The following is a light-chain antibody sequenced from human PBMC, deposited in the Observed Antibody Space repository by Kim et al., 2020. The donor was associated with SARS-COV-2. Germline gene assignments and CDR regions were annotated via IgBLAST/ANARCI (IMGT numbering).Light chain of an antibody. V-gene: IGLV1-47*01. CDR3: AAWDDSLSAWV. Sequence: GQRVTISCSASSSNIGVNSVYWFQQLPGTAPKLLISGHSPRPSGVPDRFSASKSGTSASLAVSGLRSDDEADFYCAAWDDSLSAWVFGGGTKLTVL. J-gene: IGLJ3*02. CDR2: GHS. CDR1: SSNIGVNS.